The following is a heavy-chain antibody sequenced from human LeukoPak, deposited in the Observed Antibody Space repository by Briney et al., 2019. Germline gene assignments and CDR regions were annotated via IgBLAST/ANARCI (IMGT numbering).Heavy chain of an antibody. CDR1: GYSISSGYY. CDR2: IYYSGST. CDR3: ARAYGYYYDSSGYYYEDAFDI. J-gene: IGHJ3*02. V-gene: IGHV4-61*01. D-gene: IGHD3-22*01. Sequence: PSETLSLTCTVSGYSISSGYYWGWIRQPPGKGLEWIGYIYYSGSTNYNPSLKSRVTISVDTSKNQFSLKLSSVTAADTAVYYCARAYGYYYDSSGYYYEDAFDIWGQGTMVTVSS.